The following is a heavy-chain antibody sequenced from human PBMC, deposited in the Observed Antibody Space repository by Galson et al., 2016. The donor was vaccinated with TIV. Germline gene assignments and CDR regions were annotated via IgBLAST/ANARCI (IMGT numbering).Heavy chain of an antibody. J-gene: IGHJ4*02. CDR1: GFTFSGYT. V-gene: IGHV3-30*04. D-gene: IGHD6-19*01. Sequence: LRLSCAASGFTFSGYTMHWIRQAPGKGLEWLAVTTYDDSQEYYADSVKGRFTISRDDSRNTLYLQMNSLTAEDTAVYYCARVGSTGWAHYFDYWGQGSLVTVSS. CDR2: TTYDDSQE. CDR3: ARVGSTGWAHYFDY.